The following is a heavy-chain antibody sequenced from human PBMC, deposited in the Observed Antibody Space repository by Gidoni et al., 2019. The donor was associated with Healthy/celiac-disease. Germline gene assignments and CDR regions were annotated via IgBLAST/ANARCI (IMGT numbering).Heavy chain of an antibody. CDR3: AREKRYCRRTSCRAFDY. Sequence: QVQLQQWGAGLLKASETMSRTGAVYRGSFSGYYWSWIRQPHAKALEWTGEINHSGSTNYNPSLKSRVTISVGTSKNQFSLKLSSVTAADTDVYSCAREKRYCRRTSCRAFDYWGQGTLVTVSS. J-gene: IGHJ4*02. D-gene: IGHD2-2*01. CDR1: RGSFSGYY. V-gene: IGHV4-34*01. CDR2: INHSGST.